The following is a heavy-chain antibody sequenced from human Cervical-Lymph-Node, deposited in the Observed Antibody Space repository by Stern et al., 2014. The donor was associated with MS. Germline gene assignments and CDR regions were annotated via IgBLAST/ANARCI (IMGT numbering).Heavy chain of an antibody. J-gene: IGHJ6*02. Sequence: EVQLLESGAEVKKPGESLKISCKGSGYTFTNNWIAWVRQMPGKGLEWMGIIYPDDSDIRYSPSLQGQVPIPAEKSISTAYLQWSSLKAADSAVYYCARPPPRRKWDDPNYGMDVWGQGTTVTVSS. CDR1: GYTFTNNW. CDR3: ARPPPRRKWDDPNYGMDV. D-gene: IGHD1-1*01. CDR2: IYPDDSDI. V-gene: IGHV5-51*03.